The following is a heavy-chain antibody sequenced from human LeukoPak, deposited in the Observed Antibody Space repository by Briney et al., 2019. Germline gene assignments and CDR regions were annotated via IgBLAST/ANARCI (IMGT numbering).Heavy chain of an antibody. V-gene: IGHV3-23*01. CDR3: ARSRGAGPGAYFDY. CDR1: GFTFSSYA. Sequence: GGSLRLSCAASGFTFSSYAMSWVRQAPGKGLEWVSGISDSGGSTYYADSVKGRFTISRDNSKNTLYLQMNSLRAEDTAVYYCARSRGAGPGAYFDYWGQGTLITVSS. D-gene: IGHD6-19*01. J-gene: IGHJ4*02. CDR2: ISDSGGST.